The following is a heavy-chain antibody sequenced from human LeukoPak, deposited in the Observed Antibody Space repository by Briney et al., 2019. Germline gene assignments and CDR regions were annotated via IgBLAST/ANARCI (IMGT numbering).Heavy chain of an antibody. D-gene: IGHD2-2*01. Sequence: GSSVKVSCKASGYTFSDFYVHWVRQAPGQGLEWIGIIKVSSGRTDYAQKFQGRVTMTRDMSTSTVYMELTNLRSEDTAMYYCAREPPESYHSDYWGQGTLVTVSS. CDR3: AREPPESYHSDY. CDR2: IKVSSGRT. J-gene: IGHJ4*02. V-gene: IGHV1-46*01. CDR1: GYTFSDFY.